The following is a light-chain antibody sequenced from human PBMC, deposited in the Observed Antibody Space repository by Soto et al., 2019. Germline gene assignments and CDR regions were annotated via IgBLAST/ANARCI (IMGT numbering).Light chain of an antibody. J-gene: IGKJ5*01. V-gene: IGKV1-9*01. CDR2: AAS. CDR1: QGISSY. CDR3: QQLNSYSIT. Sequence: DIHMTQSPSSLSASVGDRVTITCRASQGISSYLAWYQQKPGKAPKLLIYAASTLQSGVPSRFSGSGSGTDFTLTISSLQTEDFATYYCQQLNSYSITFGQGTRLEIK.